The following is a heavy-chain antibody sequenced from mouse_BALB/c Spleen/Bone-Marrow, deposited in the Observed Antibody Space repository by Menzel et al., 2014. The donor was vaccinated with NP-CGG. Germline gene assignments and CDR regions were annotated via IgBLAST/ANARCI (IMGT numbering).Heavy chain of an antibody. CDR3: ARGRDYDVFSY. D-gene: IGHD2-4*01. Sequence: VQLQESGAELVRPGASVKLSCKASGYTFTSYWMNWVKQRPEQGLEWIGRIDPYDSETHYNQKFKDKAILTVDKSSSTAYMRLSSQTSGGSAVYYCARGRDYDVFSYWGQGTLVTVSA. CDR2: IDPYDSET. CDR1: GYTFTSYW. J-gene: IGHJ3*01. V-gene: IGHV1-74*04.